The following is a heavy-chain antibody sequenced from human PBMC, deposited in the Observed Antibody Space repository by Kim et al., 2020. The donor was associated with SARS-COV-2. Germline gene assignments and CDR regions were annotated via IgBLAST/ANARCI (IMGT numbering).Heavy chain of an antibody. D-gene: IGHD3-10*02. CDR1: GFTFSDYY. V-gene: IGHV3-11*06. J-gene: IGHJ4*03. Sequence: GGSLRLSCAASGFTFSDYYMSWIRQAPGKGLEWVSYISSSSSNTYYADSVKGRFTISRDNAKNSLYLQMNSLRAEDTAVYYCARVGATCSRSYYFGYWGHGTLLTVSS. CDR2: ISSSSSNT. CDR3: ARVGATCSRSYYFGY.